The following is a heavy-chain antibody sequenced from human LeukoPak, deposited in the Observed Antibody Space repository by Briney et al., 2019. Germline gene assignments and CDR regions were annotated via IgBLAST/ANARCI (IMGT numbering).Heavy chain of an antibody. D-gene: IGHD5-18*01. CDR2: IYSDGST. V-gene: IGHV3-53*04. CDR1: GIMTWY. J-gene: IGHJ4*02. CDR3: ARETQDTDMGD. Sequence: PGGSLRLSCAASGIMTWYMSWVRQAPGKGLEWVSVIYSDGSTHCADSVEGRFTVSRHSSRNTLFLQMDSLRTEDTAVYYCARETQDTDMGDWGQGTLVTLSS.